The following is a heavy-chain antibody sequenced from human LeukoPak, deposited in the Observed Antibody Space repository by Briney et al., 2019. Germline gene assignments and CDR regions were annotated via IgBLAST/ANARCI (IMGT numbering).Heavy chain of an antibody. V-gene: IGHV4-39*01. D-gene: IGHD5-12*01. Sequence: SETLSLTCAVSAGSISSSSHYWGWIRQPPGKRLECIGTIDHSGSSYYNPSLKSRVTMSVDTSTNQFSLRLSSVTAADTAVYYCARLPAITTYYYYYMDVWGQGTRATVSS. CDR3: ARLPAITTYYYYYMDV. J-gene: IGHJ6*03. CDR2: IDHSGSS. CDR1: AGSISSSSHY.